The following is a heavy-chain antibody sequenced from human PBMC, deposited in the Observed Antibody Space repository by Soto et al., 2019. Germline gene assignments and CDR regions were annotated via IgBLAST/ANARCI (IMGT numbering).Heavy chain of an antibody. V-gene: IGHV3-7*01. J-gene: IGHJ6*02. CDR2: IMQDGSDK. CDR1: GFSLSTSW. CDR3: ASKRLYFYGLDV. Sequence: EVQLVESGGGLVQPGGSLRLSCTASGFSLSTSWMTWVRQAPWKGLEWVANIMQDGSDKYYVDSVKGRFTISRDNAKNSLYLQMTSLRAEDTAVYYCASKRLYFYGLDVWGQGTTVTVSS.